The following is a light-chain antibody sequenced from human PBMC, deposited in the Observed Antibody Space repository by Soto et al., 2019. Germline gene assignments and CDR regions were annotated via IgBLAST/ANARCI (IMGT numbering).Light chain of an antibody. Sequence: EIVLTQSPGSRSLSPVGIATPGFMASQSVSSSYLAWYQQKPGQAPRLLIYGASTRPTGIPARFSGSGSGTDFTLTISSLQSEDFAVYYCQQYDKWPLTFGGGTKVDIK. V-gene: IGKV3-20*01. CDR2: GAS. CDR1: QSVSSSY. J-gene: IGKJ4*01. CDR3: QQYDKWPLT.